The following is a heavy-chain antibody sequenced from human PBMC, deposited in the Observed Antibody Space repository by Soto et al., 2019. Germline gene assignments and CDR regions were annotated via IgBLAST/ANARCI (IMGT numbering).Heavy chain of an antibody. CDR1: GFTFSSYA. D-gene: IGHD6-19*01. V-gene: IGHV3-23*01. CDR3: AGVPVVSGWYGGRTDNWFDP. Sequence: GGSLRLSCAASGFTFSSYAMSWVRQAPGKGLEWVSAISGSGGSTYYADSVKGRFTISRDNSKNTLYLQMNSLRAEDTAVYYCAGVPVVSGWYGGRTDNWFDPWGQGTLVTVSS. J-gene: IGHJ5*02. CDR2: ISGSGGST.